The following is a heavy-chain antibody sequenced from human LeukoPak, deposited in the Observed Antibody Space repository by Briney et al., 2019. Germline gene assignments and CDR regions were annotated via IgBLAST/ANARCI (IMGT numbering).Heavy chain of an antibody. D-gene: IGHD3-16*01. CDR3: AREGFGEWEQLPFVH. Sequence: VKVSCKSSAGTFFTYPIAWVRQAPGQGLEWMGRIIPILGMANYAEKFQGRVRFTAEESTSTAYMDLSSLTSEDTAVYYCAREGFGEWEQLPFVHWGQGTLVSVSS. CDR1: AGTFFTYP. J-gene: IGHJ4*02. CDR2: IIPILGMA. V-gene: IGHV1-69*04.